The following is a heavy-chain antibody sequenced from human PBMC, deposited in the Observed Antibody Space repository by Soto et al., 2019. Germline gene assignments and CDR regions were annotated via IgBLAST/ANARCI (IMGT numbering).Heavy chain of an antibody. D-gene: IGHD3-16*01. V-gene: IGHV4-31*03. Sequence: SETLSLTCTVSGGSISSGDYSWSWVRQHPGKGLEWIGYIYSIGSTYYNPSLKSRLSISVDTSKNQFSLKLTSLTAADTAVYYCARAVGGDHFDYWGQGTLVTV. CDR1: GGSISSGDYS. CDR2: IYSIGST. CDR3: ARAVGGDHFDY. J-gene: IGHJ4*02.